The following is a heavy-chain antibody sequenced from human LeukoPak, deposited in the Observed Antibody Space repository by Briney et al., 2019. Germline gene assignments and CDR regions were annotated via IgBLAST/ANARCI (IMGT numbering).Heavy chain of an antibody. V-gene: IGHV4-59*08. Sequence: ASETLSLTCTVSGGSISSYYWSWIRQPPGKGLEWIGYIYYSGSTYYNPSLKSRVTISVDTSKNQFSLKLSSVTAADTAVYYCARYVVVAAEPYFDYWGQGTLVTVSS. J-gene: IGHJ4*02. D-gene: IGHD2-15*01. CDR1: GGSISSYY. CDR2: IYYSGST. CDR3: ARYVVVAAEPYFDY.